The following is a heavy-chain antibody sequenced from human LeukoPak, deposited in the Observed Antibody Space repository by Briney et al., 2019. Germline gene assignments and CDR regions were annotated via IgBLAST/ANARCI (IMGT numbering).Heavy chain of an antibody. D-gene: IGHD1-1*01. CDR2: IYYSGTT. Sequence: SGTLSLTCTVSVDSILSTTDYWGCIRHPPRKCLEWIVCIYYSGTTHYNPSFKSRVPISVDTSENQFSLELNTLTAADTAVYYSARHFPLLDYTGWNQGCFDRWGEGTLVTVSS. CDR3: ARHFPLLDYTGWNQGCFDR. V-gene: IGHV4-39*01. CDR1: VDSILSTTDY. J-gene: IGHJ5*02.